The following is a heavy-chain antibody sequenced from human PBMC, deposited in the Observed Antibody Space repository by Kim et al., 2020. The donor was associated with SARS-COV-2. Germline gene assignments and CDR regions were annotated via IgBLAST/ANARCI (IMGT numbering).Heavy chain of an antibody. V-gene: IGHV3-74*01. Sequence: ADPVEGLFNISRDNAKNTLSLHMNSLRAEDTGVYYCARRQFTSGWYYFDYWGQGTLVTVSS. D-gene: IGHD6-19*01. J-gene: IGHJ4*02. CDR3: ARRQFTSGWYYFDY.